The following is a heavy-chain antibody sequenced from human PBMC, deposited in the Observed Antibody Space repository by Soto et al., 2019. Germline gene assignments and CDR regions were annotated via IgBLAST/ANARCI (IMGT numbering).Heavy chain of an antibody. CDR2: IHNSGST. CDR1: GGSISSGGYF. J-gene: IGHJ4*02. CDR3: ARDRGRDGYNFEFDN. V-gene: IGHV4-31*03. D-gene: IGHD5-12*01. Sequence: QVQLQESGPGLVKPSQTLSLTCTVSGGSISSGGYFWHWIRQHPGKGLEWIGYIHNSGSTYYSPSLESRATISVDTSKNQLSLNLKSVTAADTAVYHCARDRGRDGYNFEFDNWGQGTRVTVSS.